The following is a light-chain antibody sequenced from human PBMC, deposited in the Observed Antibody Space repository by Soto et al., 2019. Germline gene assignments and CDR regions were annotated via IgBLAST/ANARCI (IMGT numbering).Light chain of an antibody. CDR3: QQRSNWPWT. Sequence: EIVLTQSPATLSLSPGERATLSCRASQSVISYLAWYQQKPGQAPRLLIYDSSNRATGIPARFSGSGSGTDITLTISSLEPEDFAVYYCQQRSNWPWTFGQGTKVEIK. V-gene: IGKV3-11*01. CDR2: DSS. J-gene: IGKJ1*01. CDR1: QSVISY.